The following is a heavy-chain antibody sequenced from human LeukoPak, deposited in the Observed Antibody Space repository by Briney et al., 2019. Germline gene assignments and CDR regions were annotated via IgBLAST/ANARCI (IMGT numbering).Heavy chain of an antibody. D-gene: IGHD2-15*01. V-gene: IGHV1-2*02. CDR2: MNPNSGGT. CDR3: ARRGSHRSGSSCYGTFDY. Sequence: ASVKVSCKASGYTFTGYYMHWVRQAPGQGLEGMGWMNPNSGGTNKSQKLHGRVTMTRDTTISTDYMELSSLRSDDTAVYYSARRGSHRSGSSCYGTFDYWGQGTLVTVSS. J-gene: IGHJ4*02. CDR1: GYTFTGYY.